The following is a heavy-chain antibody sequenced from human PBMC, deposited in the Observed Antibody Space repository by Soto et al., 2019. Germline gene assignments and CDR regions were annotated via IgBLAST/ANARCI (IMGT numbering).Heavy chain of an antibody. D-gene: IGHD5-18*01. J-gene: IGHJ4*02. V-gene: IGHV3-53*01. CDR1: GFTVSSNY. CDR3: ARDGFLDTAILFQS. Sequence: PGGSLRLSCAASGFTVSSNYMSWVRQAPGKGLEWVSVIYSGGSTYYADSVKGRFTISRDNSKNTLYLQMNSLRAEDTAVYYCARDGFLDTAILFQSWGQGTLVTGSS. CDR2: IYSGGST.